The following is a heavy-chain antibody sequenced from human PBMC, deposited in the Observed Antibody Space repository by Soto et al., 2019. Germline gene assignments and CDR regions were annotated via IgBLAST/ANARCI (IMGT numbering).Heavy chain of an antibody. J-gene: IGHJ6*02. CDR2: ISYDGSNK. D-gene: IGHD3-9*01. CDR1: GFTFSSYA. V-gene: IGHV3-30-3*01. Sequence: GGSLRLSCAASGFTFSSYAMHWVRQAPGKGLEWVAVISYDGSNKYYADSVKGRFTISRDNSKNTLYLQMNSLRAEDTAVYYCARDSDDILTGYYNKVHPRGYYYGMDVWGQGTTVTV. CDR3: ARDSDDILTGYYNKVHPRGYYYGMDV.